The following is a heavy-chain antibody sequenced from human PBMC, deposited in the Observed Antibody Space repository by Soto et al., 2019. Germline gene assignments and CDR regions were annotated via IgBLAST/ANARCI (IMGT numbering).Heavy chain of an antibody. CDR1: GGAINSDYYY. V-gene: IGHV4-30-4*01. J-gene: IGHJ4*02. CDR2: MYSSGST. CDR3: ARVVRDDYGDSAFDY. Sequence: SETLSLTCSVSGGAINSDYYYWGWVRQPPGKGLEWIGYMYSSGSTYSNPSLKSPVAISVDTSQNHFSLKLTSVTAADTAVYYCARVVRDDYGDSAFDYWGQGTLVTVSS. D-gene: IGHD4-17*01.